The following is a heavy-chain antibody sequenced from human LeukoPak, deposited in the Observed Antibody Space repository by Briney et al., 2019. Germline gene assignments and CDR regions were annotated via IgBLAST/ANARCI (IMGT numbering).Heavy chain of an antibody. D-gene: IGHD4-11*01. V-gene: IGHV3-21*01. Sequence: GGSRRLSCAASGFTFSSYSMNWVRQAPGKGLEWVSSISSSSSYIYYADSVKGRFTISRDNAKNSLYLQMNSLRAEDTAVYYCATNLPLQDDAFDIWGQGTMVTVSS. J-gene: IGHJ3*02. CDR2: ISSSSSYI. CDR1: GFTFSSYS. CDR3: ATNLPLQDDAFDI.